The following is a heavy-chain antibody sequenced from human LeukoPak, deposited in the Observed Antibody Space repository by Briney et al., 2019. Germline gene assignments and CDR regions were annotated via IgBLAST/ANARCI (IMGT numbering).Heavy chain of an antibody. CDR1: GFTFSSYA. V-gene: IGHV3-23*01. Sequence: GGSLRLSCAASGFTFSSYAMSWVRQAPGKGLEWVSAISGSGGSTYYADSVKGRFTISRDNSKNTLYLQMNSLRAEDTAVYYCARTQTYDFWSGYYTGFAFDIWGQGTMVTVSS. J-gene: IGHJ3*02. D-gene: IGHD3-3*01. CDR3: ARTQTYDFWSGYYTGFAFDI. CDR2: ISGSGGST.